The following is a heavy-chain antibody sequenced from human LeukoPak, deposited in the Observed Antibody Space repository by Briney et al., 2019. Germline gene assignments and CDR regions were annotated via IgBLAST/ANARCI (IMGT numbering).Heavy chain of an antibody. D-gene: IGHD2-2*01. V-gene: IGHV4-34*01. J-gene: IGHJ4*02. CDR1: GGSFSGYY. CDR3: ARAPRWGYCSSTSCYDY. Sequence: SETLSLTCAVYGGSFSGYYWSWIRQPPGKGLEWIGEINHSGSTNYNPSIKSRVTISVDTSKNQFSLKLSSVTAADTAVYYCARAPRWGYCSSTSCYDYWGQGTLVTVSS. CDR2: INHSGST.